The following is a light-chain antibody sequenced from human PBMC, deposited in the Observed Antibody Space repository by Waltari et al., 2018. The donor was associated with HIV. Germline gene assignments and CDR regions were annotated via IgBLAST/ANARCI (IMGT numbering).Light chain of an antibody. CDR2: NNE. Sequence: QSVLTQPPSASGTPGQRVTILCSGTDSNIGKNPVNWYQQVPGTAPKLLIFNNEQRPSGIPGRFSGSKSGTSASLAISGLRSEDEANYYCAAWDDDLKGVFGGGTTLTVL. J-gene: IGLJ2*01. CDR1: DSNIGKNP. V-gene: IGLV1-44*01. CDR3: AAWDDDLKGV.